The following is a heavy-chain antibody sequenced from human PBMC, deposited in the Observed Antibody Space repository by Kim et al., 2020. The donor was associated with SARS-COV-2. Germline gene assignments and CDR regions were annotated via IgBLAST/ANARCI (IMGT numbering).Heavy chain of an antibody. J-gene: IGHJ4*02. V-gene: IGHV3-74*01. CDR1: GFTFTNYW. D-gene: IGHD3-3*02. CDR2: VGGDGGSR. CDR3: TSIFEY. Sequence: GGSLRLSCAASGFTFTNYWIHWVRQIPGKGPVWVSSVGGDGGSRYSADSVKGRFTTSRDNANNMVYLQMNILRVDDTAIYYCTSIFEYWGQGALVTVSS.